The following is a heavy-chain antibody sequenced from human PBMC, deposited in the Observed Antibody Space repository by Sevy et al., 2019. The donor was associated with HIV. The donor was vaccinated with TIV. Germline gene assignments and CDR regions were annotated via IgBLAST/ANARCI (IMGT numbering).Heavy chain of an antibody. CDR1: GDSISGYY. V-gene: IGHV4-59*01. D-gene: IGHD1-7*01. CDR3: ARGDPELFYGMDV. J-gene: IGHJ6*02. Sequence: SETLSLTCTVSGDSISGYYWNWIRQPPGKGLEWIGYIFYSRSTTYNPSLKSRATISKDTSKNQFSLKLTSVTAADTAVYYCARGDPELFYGMDVWGQGTTVTVSS. CDR2: IFYSRST.